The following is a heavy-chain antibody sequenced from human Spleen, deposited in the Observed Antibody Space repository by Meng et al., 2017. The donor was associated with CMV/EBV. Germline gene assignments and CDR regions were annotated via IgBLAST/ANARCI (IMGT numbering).Heavy chain of an antibody. CDR2: INSLGTTI. CDR3: AREIEPSDSYYYYGMDV. J-gene: IGHJ6*02. CDR1: GFIFSDYY. D-gene: IGHD1-14*01. V-gene: IGHV3-11*01. Sequence: GESLKISCAASGFIFSDYYMIWIRQAPGKGLEWISYINSLGTTIYYADSVNGRFTISRDNTKNSLYLQMNSLRAEDTAVYYCAREIEPSDSYYYYGMDVWGQGTTVTVSS.